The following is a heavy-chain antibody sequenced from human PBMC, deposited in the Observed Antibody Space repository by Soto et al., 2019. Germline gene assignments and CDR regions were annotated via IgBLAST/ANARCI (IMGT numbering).Heavy chain of an antibody. Sequence: GDSVKVSCKASGYSFTRLDINWVRQTAGQGLEWMGWMQPSTGRTGYAQKFQGRVTMTRDTSINTAYMELTTLTSDDTAFYYCARGVSAGVDYWGQGTLVTVSS. D-gene: IGHD1-26*01. J-gene: IGHJ4*02. CDR3: ARGVSAGVDY. CDR2: MQPSTGRT. CDR1: GYSFTRLD. V-gene: IGHV1-8*01.